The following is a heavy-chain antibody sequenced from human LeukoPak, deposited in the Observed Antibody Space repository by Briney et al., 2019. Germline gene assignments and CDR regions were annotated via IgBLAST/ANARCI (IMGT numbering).Heavy chain of an antibody. CDR1: GFTFSSYS. V-gene: IGHV3-21*01. CDR2: ISSSSSYI. J-gene: IGHJ5*02. CDR3: ARDSGYCSSTSCYNWFDP. D-gene: IGHD2-2*01. Sequence: PGGSVRLSCAASGFTFSSYSMNWVRQAPGKGLEWVSSISSSSSYIYYADSVKGRFTISRDNAKNSLYLQMNSLRAEDTAVYYCARDSGYCSSTSCYNWFDPWGQGTLVTVSS.